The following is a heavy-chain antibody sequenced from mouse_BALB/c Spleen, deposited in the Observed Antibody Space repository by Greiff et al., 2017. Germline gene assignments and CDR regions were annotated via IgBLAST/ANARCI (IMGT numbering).Heavy chain of an antibody. Sequence: EVQVVESGGGLVKPGGSLKLSCAASGFTFSSYAMSWVRQTPEKRLEWVASISSGGSTYYPDSVKGRFTISRDNARNILYLQMSSLRSEDTAMYYCARGAQAWFAYWGQGTLVTVSA. J-gene: IGHJ3*01. CDR3: ARGAQAWFAY. CDR1: GFTFSSYA. CDR2: ISSGGST. V-gene: IGHV5-6-5*01.